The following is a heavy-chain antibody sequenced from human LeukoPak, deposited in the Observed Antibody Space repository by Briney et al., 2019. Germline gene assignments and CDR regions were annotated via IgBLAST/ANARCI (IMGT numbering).Heavy chain of an antibody. V-gene: IGHV3-33*01. D-gene: IGHD6-13*01. Sequence: GRSLRLSCAASGFTFSDYAMHWVRQVPGKGLEWLAVIWYDGSNKYHADSVKGRFTISRDNSKNTLYLEMNSLKVEDTAVYYCAREGKAAGTSGWIDPWGQGTLVTVSS. J-gene: IGHJ5*02. CDR2: IWYDGSNK. CDR1: GFTFSDYA. CDR3: AREGKAAGTSGWIDP.